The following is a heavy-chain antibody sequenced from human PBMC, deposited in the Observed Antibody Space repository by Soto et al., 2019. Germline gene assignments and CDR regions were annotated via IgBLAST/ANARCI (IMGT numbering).Heavy chain of an antibody. Sequence: GGSLRLSCAASGFIFSDFAMHWVRQAPGKGLEWVAEIWYDGSNEYYGDSVKGRFTIPRDNSKNTLYLQLNSLRAEDTAVYYCARVPEAGRPLFDYWGQGALVTVSS. J-gene: IGHJ4*02. D-gene: IGHD6-6*01. V-gene: IGHV3-33*01. CDR3: ARVPEAGRPLFDY. CDR1: GFIFSDFA. CDR2: IWYDGSNE.